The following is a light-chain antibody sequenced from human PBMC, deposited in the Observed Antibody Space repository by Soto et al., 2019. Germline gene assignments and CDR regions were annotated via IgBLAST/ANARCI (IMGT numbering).Light chain of an antibody. Sequence: QSALTQPPSASGSPGQSGTISCTGTSGDVGGYDYVSWYQHHPGKAPKLVIYEVTKRPSGVQGRFSGSKSGNTASLTVSGLQPEDEADYYCTSYAGTDPLGVVFGGGTKVTVL. CDR3: TSYAGTDPLGVV. V-gene: IGLV2-8*01. J-gene: IGLJ2*01. CDR1: SGDVGGYDY. CDR2: EVT.